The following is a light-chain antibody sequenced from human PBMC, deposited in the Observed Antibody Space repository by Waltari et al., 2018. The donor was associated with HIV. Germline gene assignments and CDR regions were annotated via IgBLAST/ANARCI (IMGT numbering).Light chain of an antibody. CDR1: SPNIGKND. CDR2: DKD. Sequence: QSVLTQSPSVSAAPGQRVTISCSGSSPNIGKNDVSWYQQLPGRAPKVLIYDKDKHSSRSADRCSGSKSGTSAPLDSTVLQTGDEDDYYCETWHNSLRAHVVFGGGTKVTVL. CDR3: ETWHNSLRAHVV. V-gene: IGLV1-51*01. J-gene: IGLJ2*01.